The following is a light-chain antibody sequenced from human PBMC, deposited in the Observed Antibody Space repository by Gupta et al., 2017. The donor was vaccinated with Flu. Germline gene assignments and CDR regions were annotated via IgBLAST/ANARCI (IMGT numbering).Light chain of an antibody. Sequence: IQVNQSPSIPSSSVGDRVTITCRASQSISSWLAWYQQKPGKAPKLLIYQGSNLQTGVPSSFSGSGSGTEFTLTISSLQPDDFATYYCQQYDSFPWTFGQGTKVEIK. V-gene: IGKV1-5*03. CDR2: QGS. CDR3: QQYDSFPWT. J-gene: IGKJ1*01. CDR1: QSISSW.